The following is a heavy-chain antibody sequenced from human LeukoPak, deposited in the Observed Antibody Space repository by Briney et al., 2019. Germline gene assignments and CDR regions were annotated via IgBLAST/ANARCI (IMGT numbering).Heavy chain of an antibody. CDR3: ARAAAGTSWYFDL. CDR1: GFTFSDYY. D-gene: IGHD6-13*01. Sequence: PGGSLRLSCAASGFTFSDYYMSWIRQAPGKGLEWVSYISSSGSTIYCADSVKGRFTISRDNAKNSLYLQMNSLRAEDTAVYYCARAAAGTSWYFDLWGRGTLVTVSS. J-gene: IGHJ2*01. CDR2: ISSSGSTI. V-gene: IGHV3-11*01.